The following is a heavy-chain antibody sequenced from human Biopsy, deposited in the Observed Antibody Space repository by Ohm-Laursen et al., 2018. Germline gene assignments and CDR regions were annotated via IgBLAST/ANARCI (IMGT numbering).Heavy chain of an antibody. CDR1: GFSSKTYW. D-gene: IGHD2-2*02. Sequence: LRLSCAASGFSSKTYWINWVRQAPGKGLEWVANIRQDGKEKFYVDSVKGRFTISRDNAKNSLYLQMNSLRAEDTGVYYCARGYCTAINCYMLRSFYFDSWGQGAPVTVSS. CDR3: ARGYCTAINCYMLRSFYFDS. V-gene: IGHV3-7*01. CDR2: IRQDGKEK. J-gene: IGHJ4*02.